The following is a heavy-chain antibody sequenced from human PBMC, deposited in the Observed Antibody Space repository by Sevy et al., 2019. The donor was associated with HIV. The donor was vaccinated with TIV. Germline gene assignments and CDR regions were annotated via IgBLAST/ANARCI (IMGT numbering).Heavy chain of an antibody. V-gene: IGHV3-23*01. Sequence: RGCLRLSCAASGFTFSLYAMTWVRQAPGKGLEWVSTITISGGNTYYADSVKGRFTISRVNSKNTLYLQMNSLRAEDTAIHFCAKDHDNNWFDPWGQGTLVFVSS. D-gene: IGHD3-22*01. CDR1: GFTFSLYA. CDR2: ITISGGNT. CDR3: AKDHDNNWFDP. J-gene: IGHJ5*02.